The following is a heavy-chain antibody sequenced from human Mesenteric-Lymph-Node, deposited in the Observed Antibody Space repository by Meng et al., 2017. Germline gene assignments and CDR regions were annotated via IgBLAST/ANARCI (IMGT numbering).Heavy chain of an antibody. D-gene: IGHD6-13*01. Sequence: GESLKISCAACGFTFSSYDMHWVRQATGKGLEWVSAIGTAGDTYYPGSVKGQFTISRDNSKNTLYLQMNSLRAEDTAVYYCARDHSSSWSNFDYWGQGTLVTVSS. CDR2: IGTAGDT. J-gene: IGHJ4*02. V-gene: IGHV3-13*03. CDR3: ARDHSSSWSNFDY. CDR1: GFTFSSYD.